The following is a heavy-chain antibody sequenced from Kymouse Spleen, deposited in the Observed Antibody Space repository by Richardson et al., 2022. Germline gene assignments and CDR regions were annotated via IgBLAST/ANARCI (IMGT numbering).Heavy chain of an antibody. J-gene: IGHJ6*02. Sequence: QVQLVESGGGVVQPGRSLRLSCAASGFTFSSYGMHWVRQAPGKGLEWVAVISYDGSNKYYADSVKGRFTISRDNSKNTLYLQMNSLRAEDTAVYYCAKEGNCTNGVCYDYGMDVWGQGTTVTVSS. CDR2: ISYDGSNK. V-gene: IGHV3-30*18. CDR3: AKEGNCTNGVCYDYGMDV. CDR1: GFTFSSYG. D-gene: IGHD2-8*01.